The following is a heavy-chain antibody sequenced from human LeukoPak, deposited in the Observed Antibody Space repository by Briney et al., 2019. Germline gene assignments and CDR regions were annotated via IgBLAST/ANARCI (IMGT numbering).Heavy chain of an antibody. J-gene: IGHJ3*02. CDR1: GFKFDDYA. CDR2: ISWNSGII. V-gene: IGHV3-9*01. D-gene: IGHD2-21*02. Sequence: GGSLRLSCAASGFKFDDYAVHWVWQGPGKGLEWVSGISWNSGIIDYADSVKGRFTISRNNAKSSLFLQMNSLRVEDTALYYCAREGLTVDAFDIWGPGTVVTVSS. CDR3: AREGLTVDAFDI.